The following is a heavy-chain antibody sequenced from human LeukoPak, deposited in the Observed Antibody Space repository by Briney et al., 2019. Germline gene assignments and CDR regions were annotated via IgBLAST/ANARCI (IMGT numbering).Heavy chain of an antibody. D-gene: IGHD6-6*01. V-gene: IGHV3-11*01. CDR3: ARVLRVLAARPRAYYYYYMDV. CDR1: GFTFSDYY. J-gene: IGHJ6*03. CDR2: ISIRGAAI. Sequence: PGGSLRLSCAASGFTFSDYYMNWIRQAPGKGLEWVSYISIRGAAIYYADSVRGRFTISRDNAKNSLFLQMNSLRAEDTAVYYCARVLRVLAARPRAYYYYYMDVWGKGTTVTVSS.